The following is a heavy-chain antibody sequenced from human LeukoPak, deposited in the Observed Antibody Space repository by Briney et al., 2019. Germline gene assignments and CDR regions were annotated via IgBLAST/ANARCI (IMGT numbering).Heavy chain of an antibody. J-gene: IGHJ6*02. D-gene: IGHD6-13*01. Sequence: GASVKVSCKASGYTFTSYAMNRVRQAPGQGLEWMGWINTNTGNPTYAQGFTGRFVFSLDTSVSTAYLQISSLKAEDTAVYYCARVRLLAAAGTGEPPPYGMDVWGQGTTVTVSS. CDR3: ARVRLLAAAGTGEPPPYGMDV. CDR2: INTNTGNP. CDR1: GYTFTSYA. V-gene: IGHV7-4-1*02.